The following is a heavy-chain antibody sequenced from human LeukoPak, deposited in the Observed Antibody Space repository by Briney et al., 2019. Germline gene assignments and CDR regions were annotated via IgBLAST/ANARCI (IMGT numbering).Heavy chain of an antibody. V-gene: IGHV4-34*01. CDR1: GGSFSGYY. J-gene: IGHJ3*02. CDR3: ARAPGQLVRGAFDI. Sequence: SETLSLTCAVYGGSFSGYYWSWIRQSPGKGLEWIGSFYFGGTTYYNTSLKSRVSISVDTSENKLSLRLTSVTAADTAVYYCARAPGQLVRGAFDIWGQGTMVTVSS. CDR2: FYFGGTT. D-gene: IGHD6-13*01.